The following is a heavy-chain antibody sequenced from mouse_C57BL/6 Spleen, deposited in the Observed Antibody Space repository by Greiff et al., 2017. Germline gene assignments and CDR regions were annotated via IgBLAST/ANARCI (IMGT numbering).Heavy chain of an antibody. CDR2: ISSGSSTI. D-gene: IGHD1-1*01. J-gene: IGHJ1*03. CDR1: GFTFSDYG. V-gene: IGHV5-17*01. Sequence: EVMLVESGGGLVKPGGSLKLSCAASGFTFSDYGMHWVRQAPEKGLEWVAYISSGSSTIYYADTVKGRFTISRDNAKNTLFLQMTSLRSEDTAMYYCARRGYYGSSPGWYFDVWGTGTTVTVSS. CDR3: ARRGYYGSSPGWYFDV.